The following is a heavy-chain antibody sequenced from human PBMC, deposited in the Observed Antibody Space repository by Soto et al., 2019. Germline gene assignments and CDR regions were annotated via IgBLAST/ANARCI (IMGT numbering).Heavy chain of an antibody. D-gene: IGHD1-1*01. J-gene: IGHJ4*02. CDR2: IYYTGIT. CDR3: ARHYNLPDY. V-gene: IGHV4-30-4*01. CDR1: GDSISSGDYY. Sequence: QVQLQESGPGLVKPSQILSLTCTVSGDSISSGDYYWSWIRQPPGKGLEWIGYIYYTGITKYNPSLKSRLTISVDTSKNQFSLKVTSVTAADTAIYYCARHYNLPDYWGQGTLVTVSS.